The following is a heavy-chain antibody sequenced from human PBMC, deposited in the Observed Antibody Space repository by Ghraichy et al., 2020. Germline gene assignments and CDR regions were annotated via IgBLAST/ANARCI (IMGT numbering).Heavy chain of an antibody. J-gene: IGHJ4*02. V-gene: IGHV3-23*01. Sequence: GGSLRLSCAASGFTFSSYAMSWVRQAPGKGLEWVSAISGSGGGTYYADSVKGRFTISRDNSKTTLYLQMSSLRAEDTAIYYCAKASMVRGVIPYFDYWGQGTLVTVSS. D-gene: IGHD3-10*01. CDR3: AKASMVRGVIPYFDY. CDR2: ISGSGGGT. CDR1: GFTFSSYA.